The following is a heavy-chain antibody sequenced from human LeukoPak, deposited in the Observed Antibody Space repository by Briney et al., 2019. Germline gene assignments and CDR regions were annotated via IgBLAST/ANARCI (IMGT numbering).Heavy chain of an antibody. CDR3: ARDRGAGDYGDYYYYMDV. CDR2: ISYDGSNK. V-gene: IGHV3-30*03. D-gene: IGHD4-17*01. J-gene: IGHJ6*03. Sequence: AGSLRLSCAASGFTFSNYIMIWVRQAPGKGLEWVAVISYDGSNKYYADSVKGRFTISRDISKNTLYLQMNSLRAEDTAVYYCARDRGAGDYGDYYYYMDVWGKGTTVTVSS. CDR1: GFTFSNYI.